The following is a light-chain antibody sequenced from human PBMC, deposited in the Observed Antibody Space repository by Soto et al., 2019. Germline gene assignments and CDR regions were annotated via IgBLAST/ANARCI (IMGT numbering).Light chain of an antibody. J-gene: IGLJ1*01. CDR1: SSDVGAYDF. V-gene: IGLV2-14*01. Sequence: QSALTQPASVSGSPGQSITISCTGTSSDVGAYDFVSWYQHSPGKAPKLVTFDVTHRPPGISDRFSGSKSANTASLTISGLQAADEADYYCSSYAGSNNVFGTGTKLTVL. CDR2: DVT. CDR3: SSYAGSNNV.